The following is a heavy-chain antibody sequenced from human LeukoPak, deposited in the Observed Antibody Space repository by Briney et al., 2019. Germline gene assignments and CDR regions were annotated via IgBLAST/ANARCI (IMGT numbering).Heavy chain of an antibody. D-gene: IGHD3-10*01. CDR2: IRYDGSNK. Sequence: GGSLRLSCAASGFTFSSYGMHWVRQAPGKGLEWVAFIRYDGSNKNYADSVKGRFTISRDNSKNTLYLQMSSLRAEDTAVYYCAKDLPTYYYGSGSYDYWGQGTLVTVSS. CDR1: GFTFSSYG. V-gene: IGHV3-30*02. CDR3: AKDLPTYYYGSGSYDY. J-gene: IGHJ4*02.